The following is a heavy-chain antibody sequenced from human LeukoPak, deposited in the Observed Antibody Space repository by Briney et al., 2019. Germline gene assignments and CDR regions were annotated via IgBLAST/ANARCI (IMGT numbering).Heavy chain of an antibody. D-gene: IGHD3-10*01. Sequence: ASVKVSCKASGGTFSSYAISWVRQAPGQGLEWMGRIIPILGIANYAQKFQGRVTITADKSTSTAYMELSSLRSEDTAVYYCARGERASGPSGYYYGMDVWGQGTTVTVSS. CDR2: IIPILGIA. J-gene: IGHJ6*02. V-gene: IGHV1-69*04. CDR3: ARGERASGPSGYYYGMDV. CDR1: GGTFSSYA.